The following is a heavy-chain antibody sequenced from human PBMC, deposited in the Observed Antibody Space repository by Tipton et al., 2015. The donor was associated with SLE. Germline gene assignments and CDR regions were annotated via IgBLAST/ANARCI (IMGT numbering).Heavy chain of an antibody. CDR1: GFTFSSYS. Sequence: GSLRLSCAASGFTFSSYSMNWVRQAPGKGLEWVSSISSSSSYIYYADSVKGRFTISRDNAKNSLYLQMNSLRAEDTAVYYCARLSLDDYVYAFDIWGQGTMVTVSS. CDR3: ARLSLDDYVYAFDI. J-gene: IGHJ3*02. CDR2: ISSSSSYI. V-gene: IGHV3-21*01. D-gene: IGHD3-16*01.